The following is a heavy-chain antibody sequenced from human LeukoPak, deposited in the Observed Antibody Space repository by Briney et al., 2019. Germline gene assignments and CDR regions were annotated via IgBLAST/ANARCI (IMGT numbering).Heavy chain of an antibody. CDR2: ISYDGSNK. Sequence: PGGSLRLSCAASGFTFSSYAMHWVRQAPGKGLEWVAVISYDGSNKYYADSVKGRFTISRDNSKNTLYLQMNSLRADDTAVYYCASSATVTAPPGGGYWGQGTLVTVSS. CDR3: ASSATVTAPPGGGY. V-gene: IGHV3-30-3*01. CDR1: GFTFSSYA. D-gene: IGHD4-17*01. J-gene: IGHJ4*02.